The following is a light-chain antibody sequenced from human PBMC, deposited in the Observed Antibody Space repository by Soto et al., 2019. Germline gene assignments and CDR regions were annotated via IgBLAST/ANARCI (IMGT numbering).Light chain of an antibody. CDR2: AAS. CDR1: QGISSY. CDR3: QQYGESLYT. J-gene: IGKJ5*01. V-gene: IGKV1-NL1*01. Sequence: IQMTQSPSSLSVSITDRVTITCRASQGISSYLAWYQQKPGKAPKLLIYAASNRATGVPDRFSGSGSGTDFILNISRLEPEDFAVYYCQQYGESLYTFGQGTRLEIK.